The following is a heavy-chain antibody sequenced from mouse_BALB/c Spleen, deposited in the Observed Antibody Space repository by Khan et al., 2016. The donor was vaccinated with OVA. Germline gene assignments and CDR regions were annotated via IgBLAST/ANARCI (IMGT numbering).Heavy chain of an antibody. J-gene: IGHJ2*01. D-gene: IGHD2-10*02. V-gene: IGHV3-2*02. Sequence: VQLKESGPGLVKPSQSLSLTCTVTSYSITSDYAWNWIRQFPGNKLEWMGHISYSGNTKYNPSLKSRISVTRDTSKNQIFLQLNSVTAEDTATYYCARVYGGDFDYWGQGTTLTVSS. CDR3: ARVYGGDFDY. CDR2: ISYSGNT. CDR1: SYSITSDYA.